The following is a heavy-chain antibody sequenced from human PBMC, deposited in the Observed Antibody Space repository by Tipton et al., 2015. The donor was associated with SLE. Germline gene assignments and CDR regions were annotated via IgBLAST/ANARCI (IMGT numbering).Heavy chain of an antibody. V-gene: IGHV3-7*05. CDR2: IKQDGSEK. Sequence: SLRLSCAASGFTFSSYWMSWVRQAPGKGLEWVANIKQDGSEKYYVDSVKGRFTISRDNAKNSLYLQMNSLRAEDTAVYYCARDRGLTTVTTKWYFDLWGRGTLVTVSS. CDR1: GFTFSSYW. D-gene: IGHD4-17*01. CDR3: ARDRGLTTVTTKWYFDL. J-gene: IGHJ2*01.